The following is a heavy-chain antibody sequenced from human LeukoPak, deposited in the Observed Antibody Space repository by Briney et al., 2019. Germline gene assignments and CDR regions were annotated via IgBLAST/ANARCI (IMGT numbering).Heavy chain of an antibody. CDR3: ARVRLPLVWFDP. CDR2: INPNSGGT. V-gene: IGHV1-2*02. D-gene: IGHD4-17*01. Sequence: ASVKVSCKASGYTFTGYYMHWVRQAPGQGLEWMGSINPNSGGTNYAQKFQGRVTMTRDTPISTAYMELSRLRSDDTAVYYCARVRLPLVWFDPWGQGTLVTLSS. CDR1: GYTFTGYY. J-gene: IGHJ5*02.